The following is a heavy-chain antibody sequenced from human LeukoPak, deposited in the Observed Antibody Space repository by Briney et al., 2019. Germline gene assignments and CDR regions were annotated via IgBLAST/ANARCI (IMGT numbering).Heavy chain of an antibody. CDR3: ARRTMTTVDY. Sequence: SETLSLTCTVPGGSISSSSYYWGWIRQPPGKGLEWIGSIYYRGSTYYNPSLKSRVTISVDTSKKQFSLKLSSVTAADTAVYYCARRTMTTVDYWGQGTLVTVSS. J-gene: IGHJ4*02. V-gene: IGHV4-39*01. CDR2: IYYRGST. CDR1: GGSISSSSYY. D-gene: IGHD4-17*01.